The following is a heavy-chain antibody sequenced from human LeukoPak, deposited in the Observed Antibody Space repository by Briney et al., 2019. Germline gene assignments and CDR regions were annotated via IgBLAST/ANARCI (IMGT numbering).Heavy chain of an antibody. D-gene: IGHD3-10*01. V-gene: IGHV3-53*01. CDR1: GLAVSSTF. Sequence: GGTLRLSCAPSGLAVSSTFMSWVRQAPGRGLEWVSIIYSGGTTHYADSVKGRFTISRDNAKNMLYLQMDSLRVGDTAIYYCARNTDYYGSGTYGYFDHWGRGTLVTVSS. CDR3: ARNTDYYGSGTYGYFDH. CDR2: IYSGGTT. J-gene: IGHJ2*01.